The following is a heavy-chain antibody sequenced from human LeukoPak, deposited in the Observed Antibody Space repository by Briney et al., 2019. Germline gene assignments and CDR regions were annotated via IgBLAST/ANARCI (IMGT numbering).Heavy chain of an antibody. D-gene: IGHD4-11*01. J-gene: IGHJ4*02. V-gene: IGHV3-66*02. CDR2: IYSGSST. Sequence: GGSLRLSCAASGFTVSSNYMSWVRQAPGKGLEWVSVIYSGSSTYYADSVKGRFTISRDNSKNTLYLQMNSLRAEDTAVYYCVTPYRNPFDYWGQGTLVTVSS. CDR3: VTPYRNPFDY. CDR1: GFTVSSNY.